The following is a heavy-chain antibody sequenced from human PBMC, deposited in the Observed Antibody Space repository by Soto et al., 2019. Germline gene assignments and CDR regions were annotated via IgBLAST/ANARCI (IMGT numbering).Heavy chain of an antibody. V-gene: IGHV4-4*07. Sequence: PSETLSLTCIVSGGSISSYYCSWSRQPAGKGLEWIGRIYSSGSTNYNPSLKSRVTMSVDTSTNQFSLKLNSVTAADTAVYYCARDGFGAAGLPYWGQGTLVTVSS. CDR3: ARDGFGAAGLPY. CDR1: GGSISSYY. D-gene: IGHD6-13*01. CDR2: IYSSGST. J-gene: IGHJ4*02.